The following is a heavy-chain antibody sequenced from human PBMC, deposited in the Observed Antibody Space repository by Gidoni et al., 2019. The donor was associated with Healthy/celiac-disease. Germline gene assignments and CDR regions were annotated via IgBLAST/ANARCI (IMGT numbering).Heavy chain of an antibody. J-gene: IGHJ5*02. CDR1: GFTFSSYW. D-gene: IGHD3-3*01. Sequence: EVQLVESGGGLVQPGGSLRLSCAASGFTFSSYWMSGVRQAPGKGLEWVANIKQDGSEKYYVDSVKGRFTISGDNAKHSLYLEKNSLRAEDTAVYYCARGYDFWRAWGQGTLVTVSS. CDR2: IKQDGSEK. V-gene: IGHV3-7*01. CDR3: ARGYDFWRA.